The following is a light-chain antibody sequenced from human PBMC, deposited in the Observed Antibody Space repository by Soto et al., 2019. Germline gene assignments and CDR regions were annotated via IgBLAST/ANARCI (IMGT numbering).Light chain of an antibody. J-gene: IGKJ2*01. Sequence: EIVMTQSPATLSVSPGERATLSCRASQSIGSNLAWYQQKPGQAPRLVIYASSIRASDFPARFSGSGSGTEFTLTISRLEPEDFAVYYCHQYDNAPQTYGQGTKVEIK. V-gene: IGKV3-15*01. CDR3: HQYDNAPQT. CDR2: ASS. CDR1: QSIGSN.